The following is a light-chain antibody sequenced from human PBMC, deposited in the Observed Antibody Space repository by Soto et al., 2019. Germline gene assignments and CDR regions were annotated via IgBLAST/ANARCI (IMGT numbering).Light chain of an antibody. V-gene: IGKV1-5*01. CDR2: HAS. CDR3: QQYYIYSYT. J-gene: IGKJ2*01. CDR1: QSSSTY. Sequence: DIQMTQPPTLSASVGDRVTLHCRASQSSSTYLAWYQQKPGKAPEVLISHASNLDSGVPSRFSGGGSGTEFTLTISSLKPDDFATYYCQQYYIYSYTFGQGTKLDIK.